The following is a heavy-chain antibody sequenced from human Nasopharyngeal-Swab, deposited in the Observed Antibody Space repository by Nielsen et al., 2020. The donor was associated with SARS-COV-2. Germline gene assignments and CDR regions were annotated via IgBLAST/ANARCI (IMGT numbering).Heavy chain of an antibody. CDR3: ARVIAAAANEGLDY. D-gene: IGHD6-13*01. CDR1: GYTFTSYG. J-gene: IGHJ4*02. V-gene: IGHV1-18*01. Sequence: ASVKVSCKASGYTFTSYGISWVRQAPGQGLEWMGWISAYNGNTNYAQKLQGRVTMTTDTSTSTAYMELRSLRSDDTAVCYCARVIAAAANEGLDYWGQGTLVTVSS. CDR2: ISAYNGNT.